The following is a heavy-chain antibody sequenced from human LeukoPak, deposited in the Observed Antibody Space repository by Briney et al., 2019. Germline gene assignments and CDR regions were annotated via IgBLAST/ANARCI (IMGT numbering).Heavy chain of an antibody. CDR1: GFTLSDYA. D-gene: IGHD3-10*01. Sequence: GGSLRLSCAASGFTLSDYAMSWVRQAPGKGLEWVSAISAGGTYTHYADSVKGRFTMSRDNSKNTLYLQMNSLRAEDTAVYYCAKRSGSGSYYQQIFEYWGQGTLVTVSS. CDR3: AKRSGSGSYYQQIFEY. V-gene: IGHV3-23*01. J-gene: IGHJ4*02. CDR2: ISAGGTYT.